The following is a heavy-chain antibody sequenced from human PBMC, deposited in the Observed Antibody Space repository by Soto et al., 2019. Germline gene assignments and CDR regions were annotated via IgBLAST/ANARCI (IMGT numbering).Heavy chain of an antibody. CDR2: ISGSGGST. CDR3: AKDRWGQQLVVYYYGMDV. D-gene: IGHD6-13*01. J-gene: IGHJ6*02. V-gene: IGHV3-23*01. CDR1: GFTFSSYA. Sequence: GGSLRLSCAASGFTFSSYAMSWVRQAPGKGLEWVSAISGSGGSTYYADSVKGRFTISRDNCKNTLYLQMNSLRAEDTAVYYCAKDRWGQQLVVYYYGMDVWGQGTTVTVSS.